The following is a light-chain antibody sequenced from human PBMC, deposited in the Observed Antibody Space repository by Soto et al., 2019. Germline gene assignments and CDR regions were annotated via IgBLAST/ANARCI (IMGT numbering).Light chain of an antibody. V-gene: IGLV2-8*01. Sequence: QSALTQPPSASGSPGQSVAISCTGTSSDIGGYNFVSWYQQHPGKAPKLMIYEVTKRPSGVPDRFSGSKSGNTATLIVSGLQAVDEADYYCSSHGGSNNPYVFGPGTTLTVL. J-gene: IGLJ1*01. CDR3: SSHGGSNNPYV. CDR2: EVT. CDR1: SSDIGGYNF.